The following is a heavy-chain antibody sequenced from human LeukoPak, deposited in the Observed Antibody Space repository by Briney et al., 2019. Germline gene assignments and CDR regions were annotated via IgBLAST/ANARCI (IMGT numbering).Heavy chain of an antibody. CDR3: ARDFIYSSRPNDC. CDR1: GLTVSSNY. V-gene: IGHV3-53*01. CDR2: IYSDGTT. J-gene: IGHJ4*02. D-gene: IGHD6-13*01. Sequence: GGSLRLSCAASGLTVSSNYMSWVRQAPGKGLEWVSVIYSDGTTSYADSVKGRFTIFRDNSKNTLYLQMNSLRAEDTAVYYCARDFIYSSRPNDCWGQGTLVTVSS.